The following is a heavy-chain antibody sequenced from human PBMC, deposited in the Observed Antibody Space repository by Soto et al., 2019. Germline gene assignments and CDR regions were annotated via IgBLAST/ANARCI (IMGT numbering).Heavy chain of an antibody. D-gene: IGHD3-16*01. CDR3: ARPQGGYFDY. CDR2: IYYSGST. J-gene: IGHJ4*02. CDR1: GGSISSSSYY. Sequence: SEILSLTCTVSGGSISSSSYYWGWIRQPPGKGLEWIGSIYYSGSTYYNPSLKSRVTISVDTSKNQFSLKLSSVTAADTAVYYCARPQGGYFDYWGQGTLVTVSS. V-gene: IGHV4-39*01.